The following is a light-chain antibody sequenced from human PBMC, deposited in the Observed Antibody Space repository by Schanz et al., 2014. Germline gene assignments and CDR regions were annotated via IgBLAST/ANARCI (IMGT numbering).Light chain of an antibody. CDR3: QQYASFSWT. CDR1: QDISNY. Sequence: DIQMTQSPSSLSASVGDRVTITCQASQDISNYLNWYQQKPGKAPKLLIYSASILQSGVPSRFSGSGSGTEFTLTITSLQPDDFATYYCQQYASFSWTFGQGTKVEIK. J-gene: IGKJ1*01. V-gene: IGKV1-16*01. CDR2: SAS.